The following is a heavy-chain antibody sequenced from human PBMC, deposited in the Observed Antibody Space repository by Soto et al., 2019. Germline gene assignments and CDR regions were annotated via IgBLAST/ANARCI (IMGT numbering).Heavy chain of an antibody. CDR2: MNPNSGNT. CDR3: ARVPSSSYDYIWGSYDYYYYYMDV. CDR1: VYTFTSYD. D-gene: IGHD3-16*01. Sequence: ASVKVSCKASVYTFTSYDINWVRQATGQGLEWMGWMNPNSGNTGYAQKFQGRVTMTRSTSISTAYMELSSLRSEDTAVYYCARVPSSSYDYIWGSYDYYYYYMDVWGKGTTVTVSS. V-gene: IGHV1-8*01. J-gene: IGHJ6*03.